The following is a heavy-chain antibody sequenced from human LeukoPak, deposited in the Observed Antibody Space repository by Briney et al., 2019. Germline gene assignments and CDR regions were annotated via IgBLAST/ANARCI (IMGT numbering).Heavy chain of an antibody. CDR3: ARSPEGIAAAGIIDY. J-gene: IGHJ4*02. Sequence: ASVKVSCKASGYTFTGYYMHWVRQAPGQGLEWMGWINPNSGDINYVQKFQGRVTMTRDTSISTAFMDLSRLRSDDTAVYYCARSPEGIAAAGIIDYWGQGTLVTVSS. CDR2: INPNSGDI. D-gene: IGHD6-13*01. V-gene: IGHV1-2*02. CDR1: GYTFTGYY.